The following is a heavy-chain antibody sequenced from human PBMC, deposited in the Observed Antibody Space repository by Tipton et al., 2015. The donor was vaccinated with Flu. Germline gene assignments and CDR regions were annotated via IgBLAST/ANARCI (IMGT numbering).Heavy chain of an antibody. V-gene: IGHV3-21*01. CDR2: ISSSSSYI. Sequence: SLRLSCAASGFTFSSYSMNWVRQAPGKGLEWVSSISSSSSYIYYADSVKGRFTISRDNAKNSLYLQMNSLRAEDTAVYYCARDQEIGISNFDYWGQGTLVTVSS. J-gene: IGHJ4*02. CDR3: ARDQEIGISNFDY. CDR1: GFTFSSYS. D-gene: IGHD2-15*01.